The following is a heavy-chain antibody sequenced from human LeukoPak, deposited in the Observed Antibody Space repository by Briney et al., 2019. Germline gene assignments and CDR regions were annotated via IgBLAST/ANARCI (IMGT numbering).Heavy chain of an antibody. Sequence: PGESLKISCKGSGYSFTNYWIGWVRQMPGKGLEWMGIIYPGDSDTRYSPSFQGQVTISADKSISTAYLQWSSLKASDTAMYYCARQGYSGYDRLVNYYGMDVWGQGTTVTVSS. CDR1: GYSFTNYW. V-gene: IGHV5-51*01. J-gene: IGHJ6*02. D-gene: IGHD5-12*01. CDR2: IYPGDSDT. CDR3: ARQGYSGYDRLVNYYGMDV.